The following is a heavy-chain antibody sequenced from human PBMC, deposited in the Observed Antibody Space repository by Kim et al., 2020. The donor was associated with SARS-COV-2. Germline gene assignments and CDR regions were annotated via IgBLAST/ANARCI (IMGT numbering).Heavy chain of an antibody. CDR3: ARVPIP. CDR2: SSGSTR. V-gene: IGHV3-48*03. Sequence: SSGSTRYYADSVKGRFTISRDNAKNSLYLQMNSLRAEDTAVYYCARVPIPWGQGTLVTVSS. J-gene: IGHJ5*02.